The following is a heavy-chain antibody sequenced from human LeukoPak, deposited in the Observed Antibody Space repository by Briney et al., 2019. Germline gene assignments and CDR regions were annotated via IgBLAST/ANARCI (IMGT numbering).Heavy chain of an antibody. CDR2: INPNSGGT. J-gene: IGHJ6*02. D-gene: IGHD6-13*01. V-gene: IGHV1-2*02. Sequence: ASVKVSCKASGYTFTGYYMHWVRQAPGQGLEWMGWINPNSGGTNYAQKFQGRVTMTRDTSISTAYMELSRLRSDDTAVYYCATEQQLVRNYYYYYGMDVWGQGTTVTVSS. CDR1: GYTFTGYY. CDR3: ATEQQLVRNYYYYYGMDV.